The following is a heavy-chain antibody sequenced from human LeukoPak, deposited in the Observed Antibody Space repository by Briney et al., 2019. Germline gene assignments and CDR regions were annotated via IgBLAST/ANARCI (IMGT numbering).Heavy chain of an antibody. CDR3: ARARGIAAAGTYFGSVHDAFDI. V-gene: IGHV3-30*04. Sequence: GGSLRLSCAASGFTFSSYAMHWVRQAPGKGLEWVAVISYDGSNKYYADSVKGRFTISGDISKTTLYLQMNSLRAEDTAVYYCARARGIAAAGTYFGSVHDAFDIWGQGTMVTVSS. D-gene: IGHD6-13*01. CDR2: ISYDGSNK. J-gene: IGHJ3*02. CDR1: GFTFSSYA.